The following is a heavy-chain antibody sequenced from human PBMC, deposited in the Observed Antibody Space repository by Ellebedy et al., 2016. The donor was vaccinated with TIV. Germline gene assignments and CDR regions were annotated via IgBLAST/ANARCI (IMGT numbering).Heavy chain of an antibody. J-gene: IGHJ3*02. CDR1: GYTFTSYG. CDR3: ARDREIFGVVSAYAFDI. D-gene: IGHD3-3*01. V-gene: IGHV1-18*01. Sequence: ASVKVSCXASGYTFTSYGISWVRQAPGQGLEWMGWISAYNGNTNYAQKLQGRVTMTTDTSTSTAYMELSSLRSEDTAVYYCARDREIFGVVSAYAFDIWGQGTMVTVSS. CDR2: ISAYNGNT.